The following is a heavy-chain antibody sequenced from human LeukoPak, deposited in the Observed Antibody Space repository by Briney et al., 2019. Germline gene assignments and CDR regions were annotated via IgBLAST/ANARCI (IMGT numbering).Heavy chain of an antibody. Sequence: SETLSLTCAVYGGSFSGYYWSWIRQPPGKGLEWIGEINHSGSTNYNPALKSRVTISVDTSKNQFSLKLSSVTAADTAVYYCAKGEDYGSGTVHFASWGQGTLVPVSS. CDR1: GGSFSGYY. J-gene: IGHJ4*02. V-gene: IGHV4-34*01. D-gene: IGHD3-10*01. CDR3: AKGEDYGSGTVHFAS. CDR2: INHSGST.